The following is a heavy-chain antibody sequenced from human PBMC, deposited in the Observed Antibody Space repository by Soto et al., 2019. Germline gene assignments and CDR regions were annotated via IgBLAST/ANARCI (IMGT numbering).Heavy chain of an antibody. J-gene: IGHJ6*02. V-gene: IGHV4-59*11. CDR2: VYYSGST. CDR3: ARGYGGHRMMGV. CDR1: GGSISPHY. D-gene: IGHD4-17*01. Sequence: QVQLQESGPRLVKPSETLSLTCSVSGGSISPHYWTWFRQPPGKGLEWIGYVYYSGSTNYNPSLKSRVTISVDTSKNQFSLKLSSVTAADTAVYYCARGYGGHRMMGVWGQGTTVTVSS.